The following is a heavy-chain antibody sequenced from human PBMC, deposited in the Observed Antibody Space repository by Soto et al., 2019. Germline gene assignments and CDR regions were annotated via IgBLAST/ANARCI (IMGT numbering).Heavy chain of an antibody. CDR2: MNQNGSEK. Sequence: EVQLVESGGGLVQPGGSLRLYCTVSGFTFGDFWMTWVRQAPGKGLEWVANMNQNGSEKYYVDSVRGRFAISRDNAKNSLFLQMNSLSGEDTALYYCASQRISYAMDVWGQGTTVTVSS. J-gene: IGHJ6*02. CDR1: GFTFGDFW. V-gene: IGHV3-7*05. CDR3: ASQRISYAMDV. D-gene: IGHD1-1*01.